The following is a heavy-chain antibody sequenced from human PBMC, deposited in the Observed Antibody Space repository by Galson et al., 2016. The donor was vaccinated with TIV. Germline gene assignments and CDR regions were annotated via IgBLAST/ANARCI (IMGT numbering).Heavy chain of an antibody. D-gene: IGHD2-2*01. CDR3: ARAEGDAYAQWFDS. V-gene: IGHV4-61*08. CDR2: ADGGTI. Sequence: SETLSLTCSVSGASVSSDAYHWSWIRQPPGKGLEWLGKADGGTINYNPSLKSRLTISTDTSKNEFSLRLTSVTAADTAVYYCARAEGDAYAQWFDSWGQGTLVTVSS. J-gene: IGHJ5*01. CDR1: GASVSSDAYH.